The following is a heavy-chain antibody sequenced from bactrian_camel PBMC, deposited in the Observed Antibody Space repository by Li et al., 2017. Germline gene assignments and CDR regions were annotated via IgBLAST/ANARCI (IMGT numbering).Heavy chain of an antibody. D-gene: IGHD3*01. CDR1: GYTYSSNC. Sequence: VQLVESGGGLVQPGGSLRLSCDASGYTYSSNCMGWFRQAPGKEREGVASLASDGSSIYANSLKGRFSISRDNAKDTLYLQMNSLKIEDTAVYYCALGSSRQATMTARGKGTQVTVS. CDR2: LASDGSS. J-gene: IGHJ4*01. V-gene: IGHV3S53*01.